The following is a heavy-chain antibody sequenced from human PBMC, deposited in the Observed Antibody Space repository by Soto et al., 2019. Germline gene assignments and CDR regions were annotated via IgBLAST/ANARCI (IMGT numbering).Heavy chain of an antibody. CDR2: IYYSGST. J-gene: IGHJ4*02. CDR1: DGSISSYY. CDR3: ARSLYYDGSGPYFDY. Sequence: SQTLSLTCTVSDGSISSYYWSWIRQPPGKGLEWIGYIYYSGSTNYNPSLKSRVTISVDTSKNQFSLKLSSVTAADTAVYYCARSLYYDGSGPYFDYWGQGTPVTVSS. V-gene: IGHV4-59*01. D-gene: IGHD3-22*01.